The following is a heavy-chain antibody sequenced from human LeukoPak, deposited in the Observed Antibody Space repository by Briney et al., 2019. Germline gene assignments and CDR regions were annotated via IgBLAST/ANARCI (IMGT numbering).Heavy chain of an antibody. D-gene: IGHD3-16*01. CDR2: VHYTGRT. CDR1: ADSISTSNYY. J-gene: IGHJ3*02. CDR3: ATTPHYEGGGFDI. V-gene: IGHV4-39*01. Sequence: SETLSLTCTVSADSISTSNYYWGWIRQPPGKGLEWIGSVHYTGRTYDNPSLKSRVTISVDTLKNQFSLKLNSVTAADTAVYYCATTPHYEGGGFDIWGQGTMVTVSS.